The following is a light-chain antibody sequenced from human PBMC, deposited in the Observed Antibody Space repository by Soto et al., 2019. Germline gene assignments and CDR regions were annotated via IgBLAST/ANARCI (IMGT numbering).Light chain of an antibody. CDR3: LQHSTYPLT. Sequence: DIQMTQFPSSLSASVGDRVTITCRASQGIRNDLAWYQQKPGKAPKRLIYAASSLQSGVPSRFSGSGSGTEFNLAISSLKHEYFATFYCLQHSTYPLTFGQGTKVEIK. J-gene: IGKJ1*01. CDR2: AAS. V-gene: IGKV1-17*01. CDR1: QGIRND.